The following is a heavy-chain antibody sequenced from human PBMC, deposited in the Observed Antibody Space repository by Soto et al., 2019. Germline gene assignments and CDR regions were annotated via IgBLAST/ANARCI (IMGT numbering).Heavy chain of an antibody. CDR1: GYTFTSYG. Sequence: QVQLVQSGAEVKKPGASVKVSCKASGYTFTSYGISWVRQAPGQGLEWMGWISAYNGNTNYAQKLQGRVTMTTDTTTSTAYMELRSLRSDDTAVYYCARRYDFWSGYYTGPYGMDVRGQGTTVTVSS. CDR3: ARRYDFWSGYYTGPYGMDV. D-gene: IGHD3-3*01. J-gene: IGHJ6*02. V-gene: IGHV1-18*01. CDR2: ISAYNGNT.